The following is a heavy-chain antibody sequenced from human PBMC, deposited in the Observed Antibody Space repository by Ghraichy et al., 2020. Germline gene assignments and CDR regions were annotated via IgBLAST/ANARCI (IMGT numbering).Heavy chain of an antibody. CDR3: AADIPEPTSQIDY. J-gene: IGHJ4*02. CDR1: GFSFNGAW. CDR2: ITGNTDGGKT. V-gene: IGHV3-15*01. D-gene: IGHD1-14*01. Sequence: GGSLRLSCTASGFSFNGAWMSWVRQTPGRGLEWVARITGNTDGGKTGYAATVKGRFTISSDDSKNTVNLEMNYLKTEDTAVYYCAADIPEPTSQIDYWGQGTLVTVSA.